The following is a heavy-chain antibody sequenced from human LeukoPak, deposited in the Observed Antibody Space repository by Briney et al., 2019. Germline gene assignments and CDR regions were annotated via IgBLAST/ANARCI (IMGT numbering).Heavy chain of an antibody. J-gene: IGHJ4*02. CDR1: GGTFSSYA. V-gene: IGHV1-69*05. Sequence: GASVKVSCKASGGTFSSYAISWVRQAPGRGLEWMGGIIPIFGTANYAQKFQGRVTITTDESTSTAYMELSSLRSEDTAVYYCARGSIFGVVIKSFDYWGQGTLVTVSS. CDR2: IIPIFGTA. CDR3: ARGSIFGVVIKSFDY. D-gene: IGHD3-3*01.